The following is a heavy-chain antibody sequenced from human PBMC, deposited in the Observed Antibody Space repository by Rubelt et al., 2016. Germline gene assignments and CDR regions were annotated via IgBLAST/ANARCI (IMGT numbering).Heavy chain of an antibody. CDR2: ISSTSDYI. V-gene: IGHV3-21*01. CDR3: ARLPGSRTWYDF. D-gene: IGHD6-13*01. J-gene: IGHJ4*02. Sequence: GKGLEWVSSISSTSDYIYYADSVKGRFTISRDNAKNSLYLQINSLRAEDTAVYYCARLPGSRTWYDFWGQGSLVTVSS.